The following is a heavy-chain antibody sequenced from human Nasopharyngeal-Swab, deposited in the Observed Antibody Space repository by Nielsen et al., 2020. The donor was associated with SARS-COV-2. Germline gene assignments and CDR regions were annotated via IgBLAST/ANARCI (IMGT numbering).Heavy chain of an antibody. CDR2: IDPGDSYT. D-gene: IGHD4-17*01. Sequence: KVSCQGSGYRLTSYWISWVRPMPGKGLEWMGRIDPGDSYTNYSPSFQGHVTISADKSISTAYLQWSSLKDSDTAMYYCAIPTVTTDYLGQGTLVTVSS. CDR3: AIPTVTTDY. V-gene: IGHV5-10-1*01. CDR1: GYRLTSYW. J-gene: IGHJ4*02.